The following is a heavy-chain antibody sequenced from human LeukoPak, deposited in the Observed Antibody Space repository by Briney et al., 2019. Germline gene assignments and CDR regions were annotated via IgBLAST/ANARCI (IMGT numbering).Heavy chain of an antibody. CDR1: GGTFSNYV. CDR2: VIPIFSTA. J-gene: IGHJ5*02. V-gene: IGHV1-69*13. D-gene: IGHD3-9*01. Sequence: SVKVSCKASGGTFSNYVFTWVRQAPGQGLEWMGGVIPIFSTANYAQKFQGRVTITADESTSTAYMELSSLRSEDTAVYYCATVQEDYDVLTGYINWFDPWGQGTLVTVSS. CDR3: ATVQEDYDVLTGYINWFDP.